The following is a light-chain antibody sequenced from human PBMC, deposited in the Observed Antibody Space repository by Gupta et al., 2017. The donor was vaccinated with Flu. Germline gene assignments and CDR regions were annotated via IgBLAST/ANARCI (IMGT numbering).Light chain of an antibody. Sequence: EIVLTKSPGTLSLSPGDRATLSCWASQSVNNNNLAWYQLKPGQAPRLLIYSASSRASGIPDRFSGSGSGTGFTLTIRRMEPEDFAVYYCQQDGRSPRTFGQGTKLEIK. CDR3: QQDGRSPRT. CDR2: SAS. CDR1: QSVNNNN. J-gene: IGKJ2*01. V-gene: IGKV3-20*01.